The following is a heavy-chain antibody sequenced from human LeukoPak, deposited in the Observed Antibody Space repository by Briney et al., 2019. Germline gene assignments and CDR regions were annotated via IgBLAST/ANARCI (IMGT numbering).Heavy chain of an antibody. D-gene: IGHD6-13*01. V-gene: IGHV1-18*01. CDR1: GYTFTSYG. Sequence: GASVKVSCKASGYTFTSYGISWVRQAPGQGLEWMGWISAYNGNTNYAQKLQGRVTMTTDTSTSTAYMELRSLRSDDTAVYYCARVLSGSGSSPGVDYWGQGTLVTVSS. CDR2: ISAYNGNT. CDR3: ARVLSGSGSSPGVDY. J-gene: IGHJ4*02.